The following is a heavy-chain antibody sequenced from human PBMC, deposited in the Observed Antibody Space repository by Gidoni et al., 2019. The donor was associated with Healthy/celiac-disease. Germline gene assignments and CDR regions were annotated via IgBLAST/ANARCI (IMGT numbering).Heavy chain of an antibody. Sequence: QVQLVESGGGVVKPGRSLRLSCAASGFTFSSYGMHWVRQAPGKGLEWVAVISYDGSNKYYADSVKGRFTISRDNSKNTLYLQMNSLRAEDTAVYYCARDRVDIVAMSYYYGMDVWGQGTTVTVSS. V-gene: IGHV3-30*03. CDR1: GFTFSSYG. CDR3: ARDRVDIVAMSYYYGMDV. D-gene: IGHD5-12*01. CDR2: ISYDGSNK. J-gene: IGHJ6*02.